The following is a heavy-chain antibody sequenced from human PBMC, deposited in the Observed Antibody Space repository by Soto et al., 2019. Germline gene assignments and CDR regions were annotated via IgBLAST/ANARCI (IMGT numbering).Heavy chain of an antibody. CDR2: IYYSGST. J-gene: IGHJ4*02. CDR3: ARKTGGYSGYDFYY. V-gene: IGHV4-39*01. Sequence: ETLSLTCPVSGGSISSSSYYWGWIRQPPGKGLEWIGSIYYSGSTYYNPSLKSRVTISVDTSKNQFYLKLSSVTAADTAVYYSARKTGGYSGYDFYYWGRGTLVTVYS. D-gene: IGHD5-12*01. CDR1: GGSISSSSYY.